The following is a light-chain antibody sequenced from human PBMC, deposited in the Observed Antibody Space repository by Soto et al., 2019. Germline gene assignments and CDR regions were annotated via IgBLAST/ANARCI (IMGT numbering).Light chain of an antibody. CDR3: SSYTSTSTYV. CDR2: DVS. J-gene: IGLJ1*01. Sequence: QSVLTQPASVSGSPGQSITISCTGTSSDVGGYNYVSWYQQHPGKAPKLMIYDVSNRPSGVSNRFSGSKSGNTASLTISGLQAEDEADYYCSSYTSTSTYVFATGTNVAGL. V-gene: IGLV2-14*01. CDR1: SSDVGGYNY.